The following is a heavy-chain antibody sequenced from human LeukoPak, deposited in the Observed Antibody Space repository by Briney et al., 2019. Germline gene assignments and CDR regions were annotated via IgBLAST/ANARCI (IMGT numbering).Heavy chain of an antibody. V-gene: IGHV1-69*04. CDR2: LIPILGIA. J-gene: IGHJ4*02. Sequence: SVKVFCKASGGTFSSYTISWVRQAPGQGLEWMGKLIPILGIANYAQEFEGRVPIAADKSTSTAYMELSSLRSEDTAVYYCARENYDFWSGSNNQLDYWGQGTLVTVSS. CDR1: GGTFSSYT. CDR3: ARENYDFWSGSNNQLDY. D-gene: IGHD3-3*01.